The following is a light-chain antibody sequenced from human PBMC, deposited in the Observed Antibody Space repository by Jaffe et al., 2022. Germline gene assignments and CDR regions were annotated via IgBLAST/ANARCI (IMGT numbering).Light chain of an antibody. V-gene: IGLV4-69*01. CDR2: LNSDGRH. CDR1: SGHSSYS. CDR3: QTWGPGIQV. J-gene: IGLJ3*02. Sequence: QLVLTQSPSASASLGASVKLTCTLTSGHSSYSIAWHQQQPDKGPRFLMTLNSDGRHSKGDGIPDRFSGSSSGAERYLTISSLQSEDEAAYYCQTWGPGIQVFGGGTKLTVL.